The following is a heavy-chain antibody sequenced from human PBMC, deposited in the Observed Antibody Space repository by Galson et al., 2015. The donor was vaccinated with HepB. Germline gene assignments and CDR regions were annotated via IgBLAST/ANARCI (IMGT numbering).Heavy chain of an antibody. CDR3: AKIQRIEAAFSNCFDP. CDR1: GFTFSDYY. J-gene: IGHJ5*02. CDR2: ISTSGTYT. D-gene: IGHD6-13*01. Sequence: SLRLSCAASGFTFSDYYMTWIRQAPGKGLEWISYISTSGTYTNYADSVKGRFTISRDNAKNSLYLQMNSLRAEDTAVYYCAKIQRIEAAFSNCFDPWGQGTLVTVSS. V-gene: IGHV3-11*03.